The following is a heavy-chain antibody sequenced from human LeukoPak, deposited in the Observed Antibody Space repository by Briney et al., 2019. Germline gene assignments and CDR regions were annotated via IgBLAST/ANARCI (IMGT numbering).Heavy chain of an antibody. CDR3: ARDLGGSYYVDYFDY. CDR1: GGTFISYA. J-gene: IGHJ4*02. CDR2: IIPILGIA. Sequence: ASVKVSCTASGGTFISYAISWVRQAPGQGLEWMGRIIPILGIANYAQKFQGRVTITADKSTSTAYMELSSLRSEDTAVYYCARDLGGSYYVDYFDYWGQGTLVTVSS. D-gene: IGHD1-26*01. V-gene: IGHV1-69*04.